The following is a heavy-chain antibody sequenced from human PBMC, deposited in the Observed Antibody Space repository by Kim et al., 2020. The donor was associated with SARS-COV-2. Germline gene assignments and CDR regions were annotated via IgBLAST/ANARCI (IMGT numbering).Heavy chain of an antibody. Sequence: GGSLRLSCAASGFTFSSYGMHWVRQAPGKGLEWVAVIWYDGSNKYYADSVKGRFTISRDNSKNTLYLQMNSLRAEDTAVYYCARDGNYYDSSGYSDVWGQGTTVTVSS. D-gene: IGHD3-22*01. J-gene: IGHJ6*02. CDR3: ARDGNYYDSSGYSDV. V-gene: IGHV3-33*01. CDR1: GFTFSSYG. CDR2: IWYDGSNK.